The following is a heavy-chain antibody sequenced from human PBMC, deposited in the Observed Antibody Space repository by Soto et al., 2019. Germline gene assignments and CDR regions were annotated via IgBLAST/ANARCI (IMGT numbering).Heavy chain of an antibody. CDR2: ITSSRSNFT. CDR1: GFTFSDYY. CDR3: VRDRGYSGSFY. V-gene: IGHV3-11*06. D-gene: IGHD5-12*01. J-gene: IGHJ4*02. Sequence: GGSLRLSCAASGFTFSDYYMSWIRQAPGKGLEWVSYITSSRSNFTNYADSVKGRFTISRDNAKNSVYLQMDSLRVEDTAVYYCVRDRGYSGSFYWGQGALVTVSS.